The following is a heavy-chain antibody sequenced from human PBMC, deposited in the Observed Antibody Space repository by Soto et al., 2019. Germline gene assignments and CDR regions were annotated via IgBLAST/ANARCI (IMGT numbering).Heavy chain of an antibody. CDR1: GFTFSHYA. CDR2: ISYHGNTE. Sequence: SLRLSFPASGFTFSHYAPHWLRQTPGKGLEWVAYISYHGNTEKYADSVKGRFTISRDNYKKEVYLQMNSLRIEDTAVYFCARDSGWPILNFDNWGQGTPVTVSS. V-gene: IGHV3-30*04. J-gene: IGHJ4*02. D-gene: IGHD3-10*01. CDR3: ARDSGWPILNFDN.